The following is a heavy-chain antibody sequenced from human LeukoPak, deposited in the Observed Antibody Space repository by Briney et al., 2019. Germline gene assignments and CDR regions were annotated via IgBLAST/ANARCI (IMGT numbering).Heavy chain of an antibody. V-gene: IGHV3-33*01. CDR1: GFTFSSYG. CDR3: ARGSMDGYNGGIDYFDY. D-gene: IGHD5-24*01. J-gene: IGHJ4*02. Sequence: GGSLRLSCAASGFTFSSYGMHWVRQAPGKGLEWVAVIWYDGSNKYYADSVKGRFTISRDNSKNTLYLQMDSLRAEDTAVYYCARGSMDGYNGGIDYFDYWGQGTLVTVSS. CDR2: IWYDGSNK.